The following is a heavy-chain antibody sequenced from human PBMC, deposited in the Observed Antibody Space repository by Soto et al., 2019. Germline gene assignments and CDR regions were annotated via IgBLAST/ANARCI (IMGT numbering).Heavy chain of an antibody. V-gene: IGHV1-18*04. Sequence: ASVRVSCKASCYTFTSYGISWVRQAPGQGLEWMGWISAYNGNTNYAQKLQGRVTMTTDTSTSTAYMELRSLRSDDTAVYYCARDGSYSGSYWGALDIWGQGTMVTVTS. CDR1: CYTFTSYG. D-gene: IGHD1-26*01. CDR3: ARDGSYSGSYWGALDI. CDR2: ISAYNGNT. J-gene: IGHJ3*02.